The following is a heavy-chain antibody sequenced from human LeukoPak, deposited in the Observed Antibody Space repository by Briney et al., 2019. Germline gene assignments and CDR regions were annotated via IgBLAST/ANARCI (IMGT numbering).Heavy chain of an antibody. CDR2: IYCSGST. CDR1: GGSISSYY. J-gene: IGHJ6*03. V-gene: IGHV4-59*08. Sequence: PSETLSLTCTVSGGSISSYYWSWIRQPPGKGLEWIGYIYCSGSTNYNPSLKSRVTISVDTSKNQFSLKLSSVTAADTAVYYCARGRCSSTSCYGYYYYYYMDVWGKGTTVTVSS. CDR3: ARGRCSSTSCYGYYYYYYMDV. D-gene: IGHD2-2*01.